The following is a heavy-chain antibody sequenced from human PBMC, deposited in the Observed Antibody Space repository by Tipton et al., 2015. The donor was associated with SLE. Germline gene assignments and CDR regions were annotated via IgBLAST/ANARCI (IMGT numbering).Heavy chain of an antibody. CDR1: GGSISSSNW. CDR3: ASTGLFNGFDP. CDR2: IYHSGST. J-gene: IGHJ5*02. D-gene: IGHD1-14*01. V-gene: IGHV4-4*02. Sequence: TLSLTCTLSGGSISSSNWWSWVRQPPGKGLEWIGEIYHSGSTNYNPSLKGRVTILVDKSKNQFSLKLSFVTAADTAVYYCASTGLFNGFDPWGQGPLVTVSS.